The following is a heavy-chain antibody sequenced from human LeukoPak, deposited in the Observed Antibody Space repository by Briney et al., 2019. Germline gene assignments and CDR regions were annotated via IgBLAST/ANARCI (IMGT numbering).Heavy chain of an antibody. CDR2: ISGSCGTT. CDR3: AKRLPFYYDY. V-gene: IGHV3-23*01. D-gene: IGHD5-18*01. J-gene: IGHJ4*02. Sequence: GGSLRLSCAASGFTFSSYDMSWVRQAPGKGLEWVSAISGSCGTTYYPDSGKGRFTVSRDNSKNTLYLQMDSLRAEDTAVYYCAKRLPFYYDYWGQGTLVTVSS. CDR1: GFTFSSYD.